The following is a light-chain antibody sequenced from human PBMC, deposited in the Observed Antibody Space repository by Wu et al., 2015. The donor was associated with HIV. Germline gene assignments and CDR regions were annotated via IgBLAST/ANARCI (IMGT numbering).Light chain of an antibody. CDR1: QSINSN. J-gene: IGKJ1*01. CDR2: DAS. V-gene: IGKV3-15*01. CDR3: QKXNSALRT. Sequence: EVVMTQSPATLSVSPGETATLFCRASQSINSNLVWYQQKPGRAPRLLIYDASTRATGTPGRFSGRGSGTEFTLTINSMQSEDFAIYYCQKXNSALRTFGQGTKVEIK.